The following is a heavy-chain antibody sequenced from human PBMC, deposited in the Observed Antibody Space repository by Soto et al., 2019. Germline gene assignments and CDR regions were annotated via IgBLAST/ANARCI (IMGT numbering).Heavy chain of an antibody. Sequence: SVKVSCKASGCTFSSYAISWVRQAPGQGLEWMGGIIPIFGTANYAQKFQGRVTITADKSTSTAYMELSSLRSEDTAVYYCARVGRATGTPLHYYYYGMEVWGQGTTVSVSS. D-gene: IGHD1-1*01. J-gene: IGHJ6*01. CDR3: ARVGRATGTPLHYYYYGMEV. V-gene: IGHV1-69*06. CDR2: IIPIFGTA. CDR1: GCTFSSYA.